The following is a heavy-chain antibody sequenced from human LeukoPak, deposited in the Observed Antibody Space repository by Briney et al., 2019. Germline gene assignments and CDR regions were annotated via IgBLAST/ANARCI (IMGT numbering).Heavy chain of an antibody. CDR3: AKDFIGWLRSIYYFDF. CDR2: IIGSGGST. V-gene: IGHV3-23*01. CDR1: GSTLSSYA. D-gene: IGHD5-12*01. J-gene: IGHJ4*02. Sequence: GGSLRPASAASGSTLSSYAMSWVRPAHGRGLEWVSAIIGSGGSTYYADSVNGRFTIARDNSKNTLYQQMNRMRAEDTAVYCCAKDFIGWLRSIYYFDFWGQGTLVTVSS.